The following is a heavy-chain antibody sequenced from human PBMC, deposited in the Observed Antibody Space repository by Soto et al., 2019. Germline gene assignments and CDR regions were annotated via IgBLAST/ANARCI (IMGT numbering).Heavy chain of an antibody. D-gene: IGHD6-19*01. CDR3: ARYRIAWYVDY. CDR1: GFTFSDHH. CDR2: SRNKPNSYTT. J-gene: IGHJ4*02. Sequence: EVQLVESGGGLVQPGGSLRLSCAASGFTFSDHHMDWVRQAPGKGLEWVGRSRNKPNSYTTEYAASVEGRFTISRDDSKNSVYLQMNSLKTEDTAVYYCARYRIAWYVDYWGQGTLVTVSS. V-gene: IGHV3-72*01.